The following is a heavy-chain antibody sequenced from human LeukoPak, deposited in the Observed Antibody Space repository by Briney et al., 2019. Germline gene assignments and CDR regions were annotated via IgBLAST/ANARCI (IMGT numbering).Heavy chain of an antibody. CDR3: ARSETIFGVVIPWWTFDI. V-gene: IGHV1-69*05. D-gene: IGHD3-3*01. J-gene: IGHJ3*02. CDR2: IIPIFGTA. Sequence: SVKVSCKASGGTFSSYAISWVRQAPGQGLEWMGRIIPIFGTANYAQKFQGRVTITTDESTSTAYMELSSLRSEDTAVYYCARSETIFGVVIPWWTFDIWGQGTMVTVSS. CDR1: GGTFSSYA.